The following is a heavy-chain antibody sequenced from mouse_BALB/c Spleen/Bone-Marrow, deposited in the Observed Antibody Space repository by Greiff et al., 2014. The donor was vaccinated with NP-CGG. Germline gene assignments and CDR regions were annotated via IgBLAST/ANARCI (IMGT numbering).Heavy chain of an antibody. Sequence: EVKLMESGGGLVQPGGSLKLSCAASGFTFSSYTMSWVRQTPEKRLEWVAYISNGGGSTYYPDTVKGRFTISRDNAKNTLYLQMSSLKSEDTAMYYCARPLYYDYDGSAYWGQGTLVTVSA. V-gene: IGHV5-12-2*01. CDR3: ARPLYYDYDGSAY. CDR2: ISNGGGST. J-gene: IGHJ3*01. D-gene: IGHD2-4*01. CDR1: GFTFSSYT.